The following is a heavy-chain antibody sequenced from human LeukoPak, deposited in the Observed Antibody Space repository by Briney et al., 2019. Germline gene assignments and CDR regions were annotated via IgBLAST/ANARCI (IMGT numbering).Heavy chain of an antibody. D-gene: IGHD3-10*01. Sequence: PGGSLRLSCAASGFTFSSYTIHWVRQAPGKGLEWVAVISYDGSNKFYADSVKGRFTISRDNSKNTLFLQMNSLRVEDTAVYYCARTGSLTKNWFDPWGQGTLVTASS. V-gene: IGHV3-30*04. J-gene: IGHJ5*02. CDR3: ARTGSLTKNWFDP. CDR1: GFTFSSYT. CDR2: ISYDGSNK.